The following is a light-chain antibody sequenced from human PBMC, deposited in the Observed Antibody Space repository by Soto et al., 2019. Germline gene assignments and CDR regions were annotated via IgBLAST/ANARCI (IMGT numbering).Light chain of an antibody. CDR1: QSVSNN. V-gene: IGKV3-15*01. CDR2: GAS. J-gene: IGKJ3*01. Sequence: EIVMTQSPATLSVSPGERATLSCGASQSVSNNLAWYQQKPGQAPRLLIYGASTRATGIPARFSGSGSGTEFTLTISGLQSEEFALYYGQQYNDWPFTFGPGTKVDIK. CDR3: QQYNDWPFT.